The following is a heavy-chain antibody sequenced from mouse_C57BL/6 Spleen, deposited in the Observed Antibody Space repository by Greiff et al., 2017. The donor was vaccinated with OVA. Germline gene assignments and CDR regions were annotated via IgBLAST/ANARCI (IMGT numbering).Heavy chain of an antibody. V-gene: IGHV5-6*01. CDR2: ISSVGSYT. Sequence: EVKLMESGGDLVKPGGSLKLSCAASGFTFSSYGMSWVRQTPDKRLEWVATISSVGSYTYYPDSVKGRFTISRDNAKNTLYLQMSSLKSEDTAMYYCARHGTTGVYYYWGQGTTLTVSS. CDR3: ARHGTTGVYYY. D-gene: IGHD1-1*01. J-gene: IGHJ2*01. CDR1: GFTFSSYG.